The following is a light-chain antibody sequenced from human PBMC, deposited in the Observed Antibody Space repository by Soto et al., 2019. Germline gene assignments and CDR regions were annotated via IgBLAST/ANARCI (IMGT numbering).Light chain of an antibody. J-gene: IGKJ2*01. CDR2: DAS. V-gene: IGKV3-20*01. Sequence: EVVLTQSPGTLSLSPGERATLSCRASQSIVSSSLAWYQQKPGQAPRLVIYDASTRATRIPERFSGSTSGTDFTLTITRLEPEDFAVFYCQHYGSGGYTFGQGTKLEIK. CDR1: QSIVSSS. CDR3: QHYGSGGYT.